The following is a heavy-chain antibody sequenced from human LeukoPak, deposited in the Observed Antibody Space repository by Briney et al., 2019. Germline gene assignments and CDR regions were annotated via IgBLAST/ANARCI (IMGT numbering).Heavy chain of an antibody. Sequence: ASVKVSCKASGYTFTSYGISWVRQAPGQELEWMGWISAYNGNTNYAQKLQGRVTMTTDTSTSTAYMELRSLRSDDTAVYYCARDPHEYCSSTSCYGWGYYFDYWGQGTLVTVSS. V-gene: IGHV1-18*01. J-gene: IGHJ4*02. CDR2: ISAYNGNT. CDR1: GYTFTSYG. CDR3: ARDPHEYCSSTSCYGWGYYFDY. D-gene: IGHD2-2*01.